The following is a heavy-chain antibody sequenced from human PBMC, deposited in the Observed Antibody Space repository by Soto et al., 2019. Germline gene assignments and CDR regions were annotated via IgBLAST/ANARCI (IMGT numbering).Heavy chain of an antibody. CDR2: IIYDGSTK. CDR1: GFTFSSYG. D-gene: IGHD3-10*01. V-gene: IGHV3-30*18. CDR3: AKDRMGAGVRGYFDY. J-gene: IGHJ4*02. Sequence: QVQLVESGGGVVQPGRSLRLSCAASGFTFSSYGMHWVRQAPGKGLEWLAVIIYDGSTKYYADSVKCRFTISRDNSKSTLYLQMNSLRAEDTAVYYCAKDRMGAGVRGYFDYWGQGTLVTVSS.